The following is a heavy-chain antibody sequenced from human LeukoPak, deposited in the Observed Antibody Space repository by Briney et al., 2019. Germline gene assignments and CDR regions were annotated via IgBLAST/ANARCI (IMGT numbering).Heavy chain of an antibody. J-gene: IGHJ4*02. CDR1: GGSISSSSYY. CDR3: AREPDDYTIDY. V-gene: IGHV4-39*07. D-gene: IGHD4-11*01. Sequence: SETLSLTCTVSGGSISSSSYYWGWIRQPPGKGLEWIGSIYYSGSTYYNPSLKSRVTISVDTSKNQFSLKLSSVTAADTAVYYCAREPDDYTIDYWGQGTLVTVSS. CDR2: IYYSGST.